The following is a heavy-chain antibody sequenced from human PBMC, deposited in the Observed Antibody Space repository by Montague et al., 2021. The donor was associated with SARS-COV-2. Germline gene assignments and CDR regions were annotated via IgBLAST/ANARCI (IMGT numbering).Heavy chain of an antibody. D-gene: IGHD3-16*01. V-gene: IGHV4-39*02. Sequence: SETLSLTCNVSGGSISSSTYYWGWIRQPPGKGLEWIGNLYSGGTTYYSPSLKSRVTISVDTSKNHFSPNMASVTAADTAVYYCARTSKLRESSSGNYYYHAMDVWGQGTTVTVSS. CDR1: GGSISSSTYY. CDR3: ARTSKLRESSSGNYYYHAMDV. CDR2: LYSGGTT. J-gene: IGHJ6*02.